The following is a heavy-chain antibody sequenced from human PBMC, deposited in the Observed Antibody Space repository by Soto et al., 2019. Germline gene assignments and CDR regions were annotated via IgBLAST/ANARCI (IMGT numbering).Heavy chain of an antibody. Sequence: SETLSLTCAVYGGSFSGYYWSWIRQPPGKGLEWIGEINHSGSTNYNPSLKSRVTISVDTSKNQFSLKLSSVTAADTAVYYCARLGRGYSKDHYYYYYMDVWGKGTTVTVSS. D-gene: IGHD4-4*01. CDR2: INHSGST. CDR1: GGSFSGYY. V-gene: IGHV4-34*01. CDR3: ARLGRGYSKDHYYYYYMDV. J-gene: IGHJ6*03.